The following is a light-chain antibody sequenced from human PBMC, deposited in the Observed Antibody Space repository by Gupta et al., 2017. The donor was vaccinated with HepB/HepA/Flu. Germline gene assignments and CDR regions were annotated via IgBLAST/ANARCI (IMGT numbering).Light chain of an antibody. CDR2: ETY. V-gene: IGKV3-20*01. J-gene: IGKJ2*01. Sequence: EIVLTQSPGTLSLSPGETATLACRASQRVTNNYVAWYQQRSGQAPRLLKYETYRRPTGIPDRFTGSGSRADFSLTISRLEPEDFAVYWCQQYGTSPYTFGQGTTVEIK. CDR3: QQYGTSPYT. CDR1: QRVTNNY.